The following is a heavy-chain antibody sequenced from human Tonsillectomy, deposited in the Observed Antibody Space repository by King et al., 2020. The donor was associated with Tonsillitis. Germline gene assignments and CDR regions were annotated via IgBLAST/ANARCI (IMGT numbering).Heavy chain of an antibody. CDR2: ISSNGGST. CDR3: ARDKGLYYDSSGLDY. Sequence: QLVQSGGGLVQPGGSLRLSCAASGFTFSSYAMHWVRQAPGKGLEYVSAISSNGGSTYYANSVKGRFTISRDNSKNTLYLQMGSLRAEDMAVYYCARDKGLYYDSSGLDYWGQGTLVTVSS. V-gene: IGHV3-64*01. J-gene: IGHJ4*02. D-gene: IGHD3-22*01. CDR1: GFTFSSYA.